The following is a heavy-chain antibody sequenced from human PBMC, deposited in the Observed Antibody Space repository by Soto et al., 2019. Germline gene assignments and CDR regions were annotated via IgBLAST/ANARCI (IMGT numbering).Heavy chain of an antibody. CDR2: ISYDGSNK. D-gene: IGHD2-15*01. J-gene: IGHJ4*02. V-gene: IGHV3-30*18. Sequence: QVQLVESGGGVVQPGRSLRRSCAASGFTFSSYGMHWVRQAPGKGLERVAVISYDGSNKYYADSVKGRFTISRDNTKNTLYLQMNSLRAEDKAVYYCPKPFSGGSETNPMDCWGQGTLVTVSS. CDR1: GFTFSSYG. CDR3: PKPFSGGSETNPMDC.